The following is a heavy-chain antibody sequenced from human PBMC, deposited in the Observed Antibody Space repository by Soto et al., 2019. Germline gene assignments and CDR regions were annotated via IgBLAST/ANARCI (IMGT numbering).Heavy chain of an antibody. Sequence: GGSLRLSCAASGFTFRNYGMNWVRQAPGKGLEWVSYIGIGSSTKYYADSVKGRFTISRDNAKNSLYLQMNSLRAADTAVYYCARDQLYYNGISGRPLNAFDVWGQGTMVTVSS. CDR2: IGIGSSTK. J-gene: IGHJ3*01. V-gene: IGHV3-48*01. D-gene: IGHD3-22*01. CDR3: ARDQLYYNGISGRPLNAFDV. CDR1: GFTFRNYG.